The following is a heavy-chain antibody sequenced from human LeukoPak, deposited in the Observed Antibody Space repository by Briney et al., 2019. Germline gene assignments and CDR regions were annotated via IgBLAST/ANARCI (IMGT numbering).Heavy chain of an antibody. CDR1: GGFSSSYY. D-gene: IGHD3-16*02. CDR2: IYTSDST. CDR3: ARDHLGELSD. V-gene: IGHV4-4*07. J-gene: IGHJ4*02. Sequence: PSETLSLTCTVSGGFSSSYYWSWIRQPAGKGLEWIGRIYTSDSTYYNPSLKSRVTISVDTSKNQFSLKLSSVTAADTAVYYCARDHLGELSDWGQGTLVTVSS.